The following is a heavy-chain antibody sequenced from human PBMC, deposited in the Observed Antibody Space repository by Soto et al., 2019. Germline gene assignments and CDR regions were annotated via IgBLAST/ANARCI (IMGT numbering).Heavy chain of an antibody. J-gene: IGHJ4*02. D-gene: IGHD3-16*01. CDR1: GFTVSSNY. V-gene: IGHV3-66*01. CDR3: ASRRGSYDYIWGSFDY. CDR2: IYSGGST. Sequence: GGSLRLSCAASGFTVSSNYMSWVRQAPGKGLEWVSVIYSGGSTYYADSVKGRFTISRDNSKNTLYLQMNSLRAEDTAVYYCASRRGSYDYIWGSFDYWGQGTLVTVSS.